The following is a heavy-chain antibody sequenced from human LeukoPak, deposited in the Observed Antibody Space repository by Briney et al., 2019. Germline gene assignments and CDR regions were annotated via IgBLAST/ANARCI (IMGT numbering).Heavy chain of an antibody. V-gene: IGHV3-21*01. CDR2: ISSSSSYI. CDR1: GFTFSSYI. D-gene: IGHD3-3*01. CDR3: ARDLPHYDFWSGYSP. Sequence: GGSLRLSCAASGFTFSSYILNCVREAPRTGLEWVSSISSSSSYIYYADSVKGQFTISRDHAKNSLYLQINSLRAEDTAVYYCARDLPHYDFWSGYSPWGQGTLVTVSS. J-gene: IGHJ5*02.